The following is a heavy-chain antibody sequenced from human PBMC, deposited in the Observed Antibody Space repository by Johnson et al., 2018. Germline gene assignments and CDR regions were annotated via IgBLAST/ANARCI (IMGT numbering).Heavy chain of an antibody. V-gene: IGHV3-7*01. CDR1: GFIFSSYW. CDR3: GRDQGGYDGHYYYGMDV. CDR2: IKPDGSEK. J-gene: IGHJ6*02. Sequence: VQLVESGGGLVQPGGSLRLSCAASGFIFSSYWMTWVRQAPGKGLEWVANIKPDGSEKYYVDSVKGRFTISRDKAKNSLYLQMTSRRAEETAVYYCGRDQGGYDGHYYYGMDVWGQGTTVTVSS. D-gene: IGHD5-12*01.